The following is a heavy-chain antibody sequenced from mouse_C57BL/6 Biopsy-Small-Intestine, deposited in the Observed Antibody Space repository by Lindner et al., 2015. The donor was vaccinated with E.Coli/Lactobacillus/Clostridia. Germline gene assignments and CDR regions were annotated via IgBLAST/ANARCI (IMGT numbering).Heavy chain of an antibody. D-gene: IGHD2-3*01. CDR2: IDPKSGDT. CDR3: ARDGLFFGEITVFDH. Sequence: KVSCKASGFTFTVYSIHWVRQAPGQGLEWMGWIDPKSGDTNYAQKFQGRVTLTRDTSSTTAYMEISRLRKDDTAIYYCARDGLFFGEITVFDHWGQGTLVTVSS. V-gene: IGHV1-84*02. CDR1: GFTFTVYS. J-gene: IGHJ4*01.